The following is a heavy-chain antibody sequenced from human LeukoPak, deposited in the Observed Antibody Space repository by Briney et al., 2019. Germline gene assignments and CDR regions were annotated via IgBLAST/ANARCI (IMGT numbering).Heavy chain of an antibody. CDR3: ASSLQRYFDWLSARDYYYYGMDV. V-gene: IGHV4-59*01. D-gene: IGHD3-9*01. Sequence: PSETLSLACTVSGGSISSYYWSWIRQPPGKGLEWIGYIYYSGSTNYNPSLRSRVTISVDTSKNQFSLKLSSVTAADTAVYYCASSLQRYFDWLSARDYYYYGMDVWGQGTTVTAYS. J-gene: IGHJ6*02. CDR1: GGSISSYY. CDR2: IYYSGST.